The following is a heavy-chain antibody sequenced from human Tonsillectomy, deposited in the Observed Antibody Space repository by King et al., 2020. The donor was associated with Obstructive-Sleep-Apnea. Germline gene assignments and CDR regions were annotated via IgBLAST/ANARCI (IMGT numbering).Heavy chain of an antibody. J-gene: IGHJ4*02. CDR2: ISSSSSYI. CDR1: GFTFSSYS. D-gene: IGHD6-19*01. V-gene: IGHV3-21*01. Sequence: VQLVESGGGLVKPGGSLRLSCAASGFTFSSYSMNWVRQAPGKGLEWVSSISSSSSYIYYADSVKGRFTISRDNAKNSLYLQMNSLRAEDTAVYYCARASSPTQWLVSAFDYWGQGTLVTVSS. CDR3: ARASSPTQWLVSAFDY.